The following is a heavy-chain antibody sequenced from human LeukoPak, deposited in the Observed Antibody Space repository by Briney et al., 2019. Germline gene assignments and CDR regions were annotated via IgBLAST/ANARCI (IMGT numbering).Heavy chain of an antibody. CDR2: ISGSGNNI. D-gene: IGHD6-6*01. CDR3: ARDGGHIYSSSSPTGAFDI. CDR1: GFTFSNCA. V-gene: IGHV3-23*01. Sequence: PGGSLRLSCAASGFTFSNCAMTWVRQAPGKGLEWVSGISGSGNNIDYADSVKGRFTISRDNAKNSLYLQMNSLRAEDTAVYYCARDGGHIYSSSSPTGAFDIWGQGTMVTVSS. J-gene: IGHJ3*02.